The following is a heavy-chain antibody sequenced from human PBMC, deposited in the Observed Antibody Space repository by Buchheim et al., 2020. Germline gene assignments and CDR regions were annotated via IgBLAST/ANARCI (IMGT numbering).Heavy chain of an antibody. J-gene: IGHJ4*02. D-gene: IGHD6-19*01. CDR2: ISYDGSNK. V-gene: IGHV3-30*18. CDR1: GFTFSSYG. Sequence: QVQLVESGGGVVQPGRSLRLSCAASGFTFSSYGMHWVRQAPGKGLEWVAVISYDGSNKYYADSVKGRFTISRDNSKNTLYLQMNSLRAEDTAVYYCAKVGYSSGWSTGELDYWGQGTL. CDR3: AKVGYSSGWSTGELDY.